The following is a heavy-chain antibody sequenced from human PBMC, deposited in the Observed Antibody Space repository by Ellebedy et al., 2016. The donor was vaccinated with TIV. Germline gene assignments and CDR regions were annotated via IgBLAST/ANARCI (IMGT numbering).Heavy chain of an antibody. CDR2: INSDGSST. J-gene: IGHJ4*02. CDR1: GFTFSSYW. Sequence: GESLKISCAASGFTFSSYWMHWVRQAPGKGLVWVSRINSDGSSTSYADSVKGRFTISRDNAKNSLYLQMNSLRAEDTAVYYCARVKDMSRGEWDHMDYWGQGTLVTVSS. V-gene: IGHV3-74*01. D-gene: IGHD3-16*01. CDR3: ARVKDMSRGEWDHMDY.